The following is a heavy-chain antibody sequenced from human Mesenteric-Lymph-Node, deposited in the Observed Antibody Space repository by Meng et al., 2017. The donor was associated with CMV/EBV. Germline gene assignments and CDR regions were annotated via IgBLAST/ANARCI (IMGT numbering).Heavy chain of an antibody. Sequence: GESLKISCAASGFTFSDYWMSWVRQAPGKGLEWVANIKQDGSEKHYLGSVKGRFTISRDNAKNSLYLQMNSLRTEDTALYYCAKDISSTSWGYYYYCYGMDVWGQGTTVTVSS. V-gene: IGHV3-7*03. CDR1: GFTFSDYW. J-gene: IGHJ6*02. CDR2: IKQDGSEK. CDR3: AKDISSTSWGYYYYCYGMDV. D-gene: IGHD2-2*01.